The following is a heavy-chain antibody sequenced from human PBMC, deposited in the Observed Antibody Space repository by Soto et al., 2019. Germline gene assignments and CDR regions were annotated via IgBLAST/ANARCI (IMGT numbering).Heavy chain of an antibody. CDR3: AREMTTMTFFDY. Sequence: ASVKVSCKASGYTFTSYGISWVRQAPGQGLEWMGWISAYNGNTKYAQKLQDRVTMTIDTSTNTAYMELRSLRSDDTAVYYCAREMTTMTFFDYWGQGTVVTVSS. J-gene: IGHJ4*02. V-gene: IGHV1-18*04. CDR1: GYTFTSYG. CDR2: ISAYNGNT. D-gene: IGHD4-4*01.